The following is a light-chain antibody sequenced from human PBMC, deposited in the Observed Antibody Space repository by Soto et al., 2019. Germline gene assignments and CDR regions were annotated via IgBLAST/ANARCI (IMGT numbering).Light chain of an antibody. Sequence: QSALTQPASMSGSPGQSISISCTGTSSDVGGYNHVSWYQQDPGKAPKLLIYDVSNRPSGVSSRFSGSKSANTASLTISGLQAEDEADYYCSSYTSTTTRVVFGGGTKLTVL. J-gene: IGLJ2*01. CDR2: DVS. CDR1: SSDVGGYNH. V-gene: IGLV2-14*01. CDR3: SSYTSTTTRVV.